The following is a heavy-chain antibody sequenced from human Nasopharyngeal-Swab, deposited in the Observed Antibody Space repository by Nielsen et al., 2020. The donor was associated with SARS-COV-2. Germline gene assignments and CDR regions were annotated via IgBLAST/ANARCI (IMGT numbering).Heavy chain of an antibody. Sequence: GESLKISCEGSGFPFSNYYMRWVGQAPGKGLECVANIDPDGVAKQYVDSVKGRFTISRDNAQNSLFLQMNSLRVDDTALYFCARDYASGAYASSPWGQGTLVTVSS. J-gene: IGHJ5*02. CDR1: GFPFSNYY. CDR3: ARDYASGAYASSP. V-gene: IGHV3-7*04. CDR2: IDPDGVAK. D-gene: IGHD3-10*01.